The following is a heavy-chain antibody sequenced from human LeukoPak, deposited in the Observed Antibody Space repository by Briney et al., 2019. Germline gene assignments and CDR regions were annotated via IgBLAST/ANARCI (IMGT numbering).Heavy chain of an antibody. Sequence: PSETLSLTCTVSGGSISSYYWSWIRQPPGKGLEWIGYIYYSGSTNYNPSLKSRVTISVDTSKNQFSLKLSSVTAADTAVYYCARMAYYDFWSAPEGFDPWGQGTLVTVSS. D-gene: IGHD3-3*01. CDR1: GGSISSYY. V-gene: IGHV4-59*01. CDR2: IYYSGST. J-gene: IGHJ5*02. CDR3: ARMAYYDFWSAPEGFDP.